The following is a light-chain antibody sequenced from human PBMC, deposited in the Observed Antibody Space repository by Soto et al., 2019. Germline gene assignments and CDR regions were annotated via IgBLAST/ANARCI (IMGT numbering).Light chain of an antibody. CDR3: QQRSNWLSIT. Sequence: EIVMTQSPVTLSVSPGERASLSCRASQTVSTNLAWYQQKPGQAPRPLIYGASTRATGIPARFSGSGSGTEFTLTISSLQSEDFAVYYCQQRSNWLSITFGQGTRLEIK. V-gene: IGKV3-15*01. CDR1: QTVSTN. J-gene: IGKJ5*01. CDR2: GAS.